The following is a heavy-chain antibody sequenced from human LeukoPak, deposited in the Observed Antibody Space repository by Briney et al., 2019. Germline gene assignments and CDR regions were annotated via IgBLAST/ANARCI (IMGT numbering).Heavy chain of an antibody. V-gene: IGHV3-43*02. CDR2: ISGDGGST. Sequence: PGGSLRLSCAASGFTFDDYAMHWVRQAPGKGLEWVSLISGDGGSTYYADSVKGRFTISRDNSKNSLYLQMNSLRTEDTALYYCAKVPPSSSWSVAYYYYGMDVWGQGTTVTVSS. CDR3: AKVPPSSSWSVAYYYYGMDV. J-gene: IGHJ6*02. CDR1: GFTFDDYA. D-gene: IGHD6-13*01.